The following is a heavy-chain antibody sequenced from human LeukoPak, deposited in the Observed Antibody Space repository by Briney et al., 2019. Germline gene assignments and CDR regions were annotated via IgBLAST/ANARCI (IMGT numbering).Heavy chain of an antibody. Sequence: SVKVSCKASGGTFSSYAISWVRQAPGQGLEWMGGIIPIFGTANYAQKFQGRVTITADESTSTAYMELSSLRSEDTAVYYCAREILGDDYGDYKDAFDIWGQGTMVTVSS. J-gene: IGHJ3*02. D-gene: IGHD4-17*01. CDR2: IIPIFGTA. V-gene: IGHV1-69*13. CDR3: AREILGDDYGDYKDAFDI. CDR1: GGTFSSYA.